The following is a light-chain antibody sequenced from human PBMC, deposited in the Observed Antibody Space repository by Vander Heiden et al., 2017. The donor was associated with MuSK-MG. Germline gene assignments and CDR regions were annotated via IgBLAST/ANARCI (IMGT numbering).Light chain of an antibody. CDR2: LGS. J-gene: IGKJ3*01. CDR1: QSLLHSNGYNY. CDR3: RQALQTPIT. V-gene: IGKV2-28*01. Sequence: DIVMTQSPLSLPVTPGEPASISCRSSQSLLHSNGYNYLDWYLQKPGQSPQLLIYLGSNRASGVPDRFTGRGSGTDFTLKIMSVDVEDVGVYYCRQALQTPITFRHGIRVGI.